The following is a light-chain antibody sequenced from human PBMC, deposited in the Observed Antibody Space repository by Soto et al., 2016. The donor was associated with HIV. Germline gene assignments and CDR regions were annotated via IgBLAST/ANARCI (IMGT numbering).Light chain of an antibody. V-gene: IGLV3-21*03. CDR2: DDN. CDR3: QVWDTNSDHVV. J-gene: IGLJ2*01. Sequence: SYVLTQPPSASVAPGKTARITCGGNNIGSKSVHWYQQKPGQAPVMVVYDDNDRPPGIPERFSGSNSGDTATLTINRVEAGDEADYYCQVWDTNSDHVVFGGGTKLTVL. CDR1: NIGSKS.